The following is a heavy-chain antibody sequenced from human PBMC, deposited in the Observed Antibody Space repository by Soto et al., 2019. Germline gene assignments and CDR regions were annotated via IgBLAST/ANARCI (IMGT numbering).Heavy chain of an antibody. CDR3: ARSTVTEDY. D-gene: IGHD4-17*01. CDR2: IYHSGST. J-gene: IGHJ4*02. Sequence: QVQLQESGPGLVKPSGTLSLTCAVSGASISSNNWWSWVRQPPGKGLEWVGEIYHSGSTNYNLSLKSRLTTXIDKSKNQFSLKLSSVTAADTAVYYCARSTVTEDYWGQGTLVTVSS. V-gene: IGHV4-4*02. CDR1: GASISSNNW.